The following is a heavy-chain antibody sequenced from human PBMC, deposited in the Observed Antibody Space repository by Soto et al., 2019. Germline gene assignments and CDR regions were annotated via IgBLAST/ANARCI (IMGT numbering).Heavy chain of an antibody. CDR2: INHSGST. CDR1: GGSFSGYY. D-gene: IGHD2-15*01. V-gene: IGHV4-34*01. CDR3: ARGEVVALGY. J-gene: IGHJ4*02. Sequence: SETLSLTCAVYGGSFSGYYWSWIRQPPGKGLEWIGEINHSGSTNYDPSLKSRVTISVDRSKNQFSLKLSSVTAADTAVYYCARGEVVALGYWGQGTLVTV.